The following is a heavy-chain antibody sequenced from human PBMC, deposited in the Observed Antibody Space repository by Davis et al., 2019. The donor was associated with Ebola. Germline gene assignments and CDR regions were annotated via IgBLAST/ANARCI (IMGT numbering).Heavy chain of an antibody. CDR1: GFTFSTYT. V-gene: IGHV3-48*02. J-gene: IGHJ4*02. Sequence: GSLRLSCAASGFTFSTYTMNWVRQAPGRGLEWLSFISSSSTTTYYADSVKGRFTISRDNAKNSLYLQMNSLRDEDTAVYYCARHVDTAMIFAYWGQGTLVTVAS. D-gene: IGHD5-18*01. CDR3: ARHVDTAMIFAY. CDR2: ISSSSTTT.